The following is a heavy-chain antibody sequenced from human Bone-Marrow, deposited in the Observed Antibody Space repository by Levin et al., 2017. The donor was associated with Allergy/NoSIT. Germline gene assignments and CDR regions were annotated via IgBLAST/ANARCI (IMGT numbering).Heavy chain of an antibody. J-gene: IGHJ4*02. CDR1: GFAFSGSG. V-gene: IGHV3-30*18. Sequence: GGSLRLSCAVSGFAFSGSGMHWVRQTPGLSLEWLAVISGDGIQTYYSNSVKGRFTISRDNSKNTLFLQMNSLRAEDTAVYYCAKDHYDSGSRSFDSWGQGSLVTVSS. CDR3: AKDHYDSGSRSFDS. D-gene: IGHD3-10*01. CDR2: ISGDGIQT.